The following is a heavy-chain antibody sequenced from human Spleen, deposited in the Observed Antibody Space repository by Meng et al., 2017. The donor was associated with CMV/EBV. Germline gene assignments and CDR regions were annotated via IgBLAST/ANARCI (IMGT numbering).Heavy chain of an antibody. D-gene: IGHD6-13*01. CDR1: GGSFSGYY. V-gene: IGHV4-34*01. CDR2: INHSGST. Sequence: SQTLSLTCAVYGGSFSGYYWSWIRQPPGKGLEWIGEINHSGSTNYNPSLKSRVTISVDTSKNQFSLKLSSVTAADTAVYYCARANNRPYSSSWCDFGWDYWGQGTLVTVSS. CDR3: ARANNRPYSSSWCDFGWDY. J-gene: IGHJ4*02.